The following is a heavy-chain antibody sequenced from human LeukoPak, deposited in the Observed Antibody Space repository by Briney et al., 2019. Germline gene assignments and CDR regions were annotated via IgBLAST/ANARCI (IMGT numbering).Heavy chain of an antibody. CDR1: GFTFSSYS. J-gene: IGHJ4*02. V-gene: IGHV3-21*01. Sequence: GSLRLSCAASGFTFSSYSMNWVRQAPGKGLEWVSSISSSSSYIYYAYSVKGRFTISRDNAKNSLYLQMNSLKAEDTAVYYCARDSHAYYFDYWGQGTLVTVSS. CDR3: ARDSHAYYFDY. CDR2: ISSSSSYI.